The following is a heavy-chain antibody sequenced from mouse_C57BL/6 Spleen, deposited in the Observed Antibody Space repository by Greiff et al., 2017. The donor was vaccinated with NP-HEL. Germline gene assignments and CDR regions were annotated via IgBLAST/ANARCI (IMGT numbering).Heavy chain of an antibody. CDR2: IDPNSGCT. J-gene: IGHJ3*01. D-gene: IGHD2-4*01. Sequence: QVQLQQPGAELVKPGASVKLSCKASGYTFTSYWMHWVKQRPGRGLEWIGRIDPNSGCTKDNEKFKSKATLTVDKPSSTAYMKLSSLTYEDSAVYCGAREGLRPFAYWGQGTLVTVSA. CDR3: AREGLRPFAY. CDR1: GYTFTSYW. V-gene: IGHV1-72*01.